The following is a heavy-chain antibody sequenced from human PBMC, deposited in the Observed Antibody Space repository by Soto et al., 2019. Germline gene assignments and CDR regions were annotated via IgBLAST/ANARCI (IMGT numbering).Heavy chain of an antibody. J-gene: IGHJ4*02. V-gene: IGHV3-9*01. CDR1: GFRFVGYA. Sequence: EVQLVESGGGLVQPGRSLRLSLAVSGFRFVGYAMHWVRQAPGKGLEWVSVISWNRFIIGYADSVKGRFPISRDKAENSLYLHMNSLRVEDTALYYCAKDYYSDSKGSHFDYWGQGTQVTVSS. CDR2: ISWNRFII. CDR3: AKDYYSDSKGSHFDY. D-gene: IGHD3-22*01.